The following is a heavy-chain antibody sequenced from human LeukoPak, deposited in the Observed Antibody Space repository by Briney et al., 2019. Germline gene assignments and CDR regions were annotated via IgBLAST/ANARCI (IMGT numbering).Heavy chain of an antibody. Sequence: QPGGSLRLSCEASEFTFSSFAMNWVRQAPGKGLEWVSYISGSSGTTYYADSVTGRFTVSRDNAKNSLYLQMNSLRAEDTAVYYCARDFNHDGEVVSRWFDPWGQGTLVIVSS. V-gene: IGHV3-48*01. CDR1: EFTFSSFA. CDR2: ISGSSGTT. D-gene: IGHD4-17*01. J-gene: IGHJ5*02. CDR3: ARDFNHDGEVVSRWFDP.